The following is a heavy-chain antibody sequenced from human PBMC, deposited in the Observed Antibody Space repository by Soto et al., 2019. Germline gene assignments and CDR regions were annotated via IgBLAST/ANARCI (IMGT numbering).Heavy chain of an antibody. CDR2: IYYSGST. CDR3: ASSSGGSYYDY. Sequence: QVQLQESGPGLVKPSQTLSLTCTVSGGSISSGGYYWSWIRQHPGKGLEWIGYIYYSGSTYYNPYLKXRXTXSXXTSKNQFSLKLSSVTAADTAVYYCASSSGGSYYDYWGQGTLVTVSS. CDR1: GGSISSGGYY. J-gene: IGHJ4*02. D-gene: IGHD2-15*01. V-gene: IGHV4-31*03.